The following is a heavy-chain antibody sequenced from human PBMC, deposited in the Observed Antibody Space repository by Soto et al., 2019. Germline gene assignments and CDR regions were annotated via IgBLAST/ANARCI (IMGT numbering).Heavy chain of an antibody. D-gene: IGHD3-22*01. CDR3: ARHWGERTTMIEYLDY. CDR1: GGSISSSSYY. V-gene: IGHV4-39*01. CDR2: IYYSGST. Sequence: SETLSLTCTVSGGSISSSSYYWGWIRQPPGKGLEWIGSIYYSGSTYYNPSLKSRVTISVDTSKNQFSLKLSSVTAADTAVYYCARHWGERTTMIEYLDYWGQGTLVTVSS. J-gene: IGHJ4*02.